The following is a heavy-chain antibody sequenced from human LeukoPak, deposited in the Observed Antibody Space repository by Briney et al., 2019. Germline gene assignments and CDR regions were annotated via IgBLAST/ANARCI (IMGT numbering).Heavy chain of an antibody. CDR3: AKRATLTDYHNSGEVYYYMDV. V-gene: IGHV3-30*02. CDR1: GFIFSDYG. J-gene: IGHJ6*03. Sequence: GGSLRLSCAASGFIFSDYGMHWVRQAPGKGLEWVTFIRYDGSNKYYADSVKGRFTISRGNSKNTLYLQMDSLRAEDTAVYYCAKRATLTDYHNSGEVYYYMDVWGKGTTVTVSS. CDR2: IRYDGSNK. D-gene: IGHD3-10*01.